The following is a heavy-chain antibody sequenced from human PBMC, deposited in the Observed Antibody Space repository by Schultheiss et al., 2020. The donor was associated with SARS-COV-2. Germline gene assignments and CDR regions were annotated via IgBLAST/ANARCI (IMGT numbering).Heavy chain of an antibody. J-gene: IGHJ3*02. CDR3: AKHITIFGVVRAYFDI. CDR1: GFTFSSYA. Sequence: GGSLRLSCAASGFTFSSYARSWVRQAPGKGLEWVSAISGSGGSTYYADSVKGRFTISRDNSKNTLYLQMNSLRAEDTAVYYCAKHITIFGVVRAYFDIWGQGTMVTVSS. V-gene: IGHV3-23*01. D-gene: IGHD3-3*01. CDR2: ISGSGGST.